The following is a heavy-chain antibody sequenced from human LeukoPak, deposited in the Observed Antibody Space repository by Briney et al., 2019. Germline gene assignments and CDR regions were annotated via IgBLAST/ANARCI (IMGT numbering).Heavy chain of an antibody. Sequence: SETLSLTCTVSGGSINSSIYYWGWIRQPPGKGLEWIGSIYYSGSTYYNPSLKSPVTISVDTSKNQFSLKVGSVTAADTAVYYCARSSSWSGGVDYWGQGTLVTVSS. V-gene: IGHV4-39*07. CDR3: ARSSSWSGGVDY. CDR1: GGSINSSIYY. J-gene: IGHJ4*02. CDR2: IYYSGST. D-gene: IGHD6-13*01.